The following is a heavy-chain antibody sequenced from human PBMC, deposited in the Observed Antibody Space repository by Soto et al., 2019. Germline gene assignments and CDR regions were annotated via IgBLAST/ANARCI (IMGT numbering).Heavy chain of an antibody. CDR3: ARGARGIAAAGTPYYYYGMDV. CDR1: GDRVSTNSAA. CDR2: TYYRSKWYI. D-gene: IGHD6-13*01. J-gene: IGHJ6*02. V-gene: IGHV6-1*01. Sequence: SHTLSLTCAISGDRVSTNSAAWNWIRQSPSRGLEWLGRTYYRSKWYIDYALSVKSRITINPDTSKNQFSLQLDSVTPEDTAVYYCARGARGIAAAGTPYYYYGMDVWGQGTTVTVSS.